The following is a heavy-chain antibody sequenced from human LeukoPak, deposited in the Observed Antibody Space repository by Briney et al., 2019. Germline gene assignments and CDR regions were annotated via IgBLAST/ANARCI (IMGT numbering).Heavy chain of an antibody. D-gene: IGHD1-14*01. Sequence: SETLSLTCTVSGGSISSSSYYWGWIRQPPGKGLEWIGSIYYSGSTYYNPSLKSRVTISVDTSKNQFSLKLSSVTAADTAVYYCARSAQPGYFDYWGQGTLVTVSS. J-gene: IGHJ4*02. V-gene: IGHV4-39*07. CDR1: GGSISSSSYY. CDR2: IYYSGST. CDR3: ARSAQPGYFDY.